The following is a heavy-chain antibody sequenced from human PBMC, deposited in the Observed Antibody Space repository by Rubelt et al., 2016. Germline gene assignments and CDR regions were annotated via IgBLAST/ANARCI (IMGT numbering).Heavy chain of an antibody. Sequence: EVQLLESGGGLVQPGGSLRLSCAASGFIFSKYDLNWVRQAPGKGLEWVAGISVGDASTYYADSVTGRFTISRDNTKNTLYLQMKTLGADDTADYYCAEGDGSGSYYNNYWGQGSLVTVSS. D-gene: IGHD3-10*01. CDR2: ISVGDAST. J-gene: IGHJ4*02. CDR1: GFIFSKYD. CDR3: AEGDGSGSYYNNY. V-gene: IGHV3-23*01.